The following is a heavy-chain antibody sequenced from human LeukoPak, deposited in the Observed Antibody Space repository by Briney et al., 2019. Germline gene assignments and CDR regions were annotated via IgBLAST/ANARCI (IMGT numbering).Heavy chain of an antibody. D-gene: IGHD3-9*01. J-gene: IGHJ4*02. CDR2: INHSGST. CDR3: ARGLKYYDILTGYWYYFDY. Sequence: SETLSPTCAVYGGSFSGYYWSWIRQPPGKGLEWIGEINHSGSTNYNPSLKSRVTISVDTSKNQFSLKLSSVTAADTAVYYCARGLKYYDILTGYWYYFDYWGQGTLVTVSS. V-gene: IGHV4-34*01. CDR1: GGSFSGYY.